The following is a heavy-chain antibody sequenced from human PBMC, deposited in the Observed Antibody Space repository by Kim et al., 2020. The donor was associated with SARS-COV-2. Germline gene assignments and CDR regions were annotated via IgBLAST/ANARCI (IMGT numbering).Heavy chain of an antibody. Sequence: SETLSLTCTVSGGSISSSSYYWGWIRQPPGKGLEWIGRIYYSGSTYYNPSLKSRVTISVDTSKNQFSLKLSSVTAADTAVYYCARLDSGYDSDYYYYGMDVWGQGTTVTVSS. CDR1: GGSISSSSYY. J-gene: IGHJ6*02. D-gene: IGHD5-12*01. CDR3: ARLDSGYDSDYYYYGMDV. CDR2: IYYSGST. V-gene: IGHV4-39*01.